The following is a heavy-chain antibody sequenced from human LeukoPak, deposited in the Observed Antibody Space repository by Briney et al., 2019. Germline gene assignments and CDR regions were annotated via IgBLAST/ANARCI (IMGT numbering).Heavy chain of an antibody. D-gene: IGHD1-26*01. J-gene: IGHJ6*03. CDR2: IRLDETSK. CDR3: AKDLKVGATYYYYMAV. CDR1: GFTFSNYG. V-gene: IGHV3-30*02. Sequence: GGSLRHSCAASGFTFSNYGMHWVRQAPGKGLEWVAFIRLDETSKFYADSVKGRFTIFRDNSKNMLSLQMNSLRVEDTAVYYCAKDLKVGATYYYYMAVWGKGTTVSVSS.